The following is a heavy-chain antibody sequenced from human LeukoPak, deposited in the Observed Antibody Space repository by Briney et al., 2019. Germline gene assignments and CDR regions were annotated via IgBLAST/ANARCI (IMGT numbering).Heavy chain of an antibody. V-gene: IGHV1-69*04. CDR3: ARDSNSYYYGSGSYYPPDY. CDR2: IIPILGIA. Sequence: GASVKVSCKASGGTFSSYAISWVRQAPGQGLEWMGRIIPILGIANYAQKFQGRVTITADKSTSTAYMELSSLRSEDTAVYYCARDSNSYYYGSGSYYPPDYWGQGTLVTVSS. D-gene: IGHD3-10*01. J-gene: IGHJ4*02. CDR1: GGTFSSYA.